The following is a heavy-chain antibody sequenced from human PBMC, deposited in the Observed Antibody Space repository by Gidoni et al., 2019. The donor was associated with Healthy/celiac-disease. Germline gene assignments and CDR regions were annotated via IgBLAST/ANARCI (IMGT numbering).Heavy chain of an antibody. V-gene: IGHV5-10-1*03. CDR3: ARRVGGPHYERTGWFDP. Sequence: EVQLVQSGAAVKKPGESLRISCKGSGYRFTNYWISWLRQMPGKGLEWMGRIDPSDSYTNYSPSFQGHVTISADKSISTAYLQWSSLKASDTAMYYCARRVGGPHYERTGWFDPWGQGTLVTVSS. D-gene: IGHD3-22*01. J-gene: IGHJ5*02. CDR1: GYRFTNYW. CDR2: IDPSDSYT.